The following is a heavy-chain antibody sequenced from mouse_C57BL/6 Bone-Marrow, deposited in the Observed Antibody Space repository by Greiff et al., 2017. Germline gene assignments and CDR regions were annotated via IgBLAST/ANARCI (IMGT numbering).Heavy chain of an antibody. CDR2: IDPNSGGT. Sequence: QVQLQQPGAELVKPGASVKLSCKASGYTFTSYWMHWVKQRPGRGLEWVGRIDPNSGGTKYHEKFKSKATMTVDKPSSTASLQLSSLTSEASAVYYCARSLGERQLRLRHAMDYWGQGTSVTVSS. J-gene: IGHJ4*01. CDR3: ARSLGERQLRLRHAMDY. D-gene: IGHD3-2*02. V-gene: IGHV1-72*01. CDR1: GYTFTSYW.